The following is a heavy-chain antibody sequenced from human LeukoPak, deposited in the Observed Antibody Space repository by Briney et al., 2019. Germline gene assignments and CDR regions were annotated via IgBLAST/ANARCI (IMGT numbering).Heavy chain of an antibody. CDR3: ARAPSNYDILTGYYPKWFDP. CDR1: GGSISSSTYY. D-gene: IGHD3-9*01. Sequence: PSETLSLTCTVSGGSISSSTYYRGWIRQPPGKGLEWIGNIYYSGTTYYNPSLKSRVTISVDTSKNQSSLNLSSVTAADTAVYYCARAPSNYDILTGYYPKWFDPWGQGTLVTVSS. CDR2: IYYSGTT. J-gene: IGHJ5*02. V-gene: IGHV4-39*01.